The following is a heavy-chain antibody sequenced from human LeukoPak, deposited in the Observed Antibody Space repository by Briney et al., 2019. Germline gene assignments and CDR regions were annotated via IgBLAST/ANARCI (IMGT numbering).Heavy chain of an antibody. Sequence: ASVKVSCKASGYTFTSYGISWVRQAPGQGLEWMGWISAYNGNTSYAQKLQGRVTMTTDTSTSTVYMELSSLRSEDTAVYYCARVARGQRHCSSTSCYYNWFDPWGQGTLVTVSS. D-gene: IGHD2-2*01. CDR2: ISAYNGNT. J-gene: IGHJ5*02. V-gene: IGHV1-18*01. CDR3: ARVARGQRHCSSTSCYYNWFDP. CDR1: GYTFTSYG.